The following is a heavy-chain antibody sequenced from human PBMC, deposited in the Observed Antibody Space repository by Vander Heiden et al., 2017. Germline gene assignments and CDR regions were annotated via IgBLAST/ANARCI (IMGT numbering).Heavy chain of an antibody. CDR2: ISWNSGSI. D-gene: IGHD4-4*01. J-gene: IGHJ4*02. V-gene: IGHV3-9*01. Sequence: EVQLVGYGGGLLQPGRSLRLSCAASGSTFAHYAMHWVRQAPGKGLEWVSGISWNSGSIGYADSVKGRFTISRDNAKNSLYLQMNSLRAEDTALYYCAKPDRMTTVNFDYFDYWGQGTLVTVSS. CDR3: AKPDRMTTVNFDYFDY. CDR1: GSTFAHYA.